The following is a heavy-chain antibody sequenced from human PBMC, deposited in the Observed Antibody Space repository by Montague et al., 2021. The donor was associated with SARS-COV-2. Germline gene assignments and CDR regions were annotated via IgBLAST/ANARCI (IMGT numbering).Heavy chain of an antibody. Sequence: CAISGDSVSSNSAAWNWIRQSPSRRLDRLGRTYYRSKWHNDYAVSVKSRITINPDTSKNQFSLQLKSVTPEDTAVYYCARGWVATIPHMDNWGQGSLVIVSS. CDR3: ARGWVATIPHMDN. J-gene: IGHJ4*02. CDR2: TYYRSKWHN. V-gene: IGHV6-1*01. CDR1: GDSVSSNSAA. D-gene: IGHD5-12*01.